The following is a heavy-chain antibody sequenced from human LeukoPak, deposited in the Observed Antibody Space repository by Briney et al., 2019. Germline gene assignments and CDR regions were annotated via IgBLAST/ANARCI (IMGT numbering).Heavy chain of an antibody. D-gene: IGHD2-15*01. CDR2: ISGSGGST. J-gene: IGHJ4*02. V-gene: IGHV3-23*01. Sequence: GGSLRLSCAASGFTFSSYAMSWVRQAPGKGLEWVSAISGSGGSTYYADSVKGRFTISRDNSKNTLYLQMNSLRAEDTAVYYCAKVYCSGGSCYYFDYWGQGTLVTVSS. CDR1: GFTFSSYA. CDR3: AKVYCSGGSCYYFDY.